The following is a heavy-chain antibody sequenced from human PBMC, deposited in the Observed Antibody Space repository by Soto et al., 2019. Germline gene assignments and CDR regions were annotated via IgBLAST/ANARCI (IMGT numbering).Heavy chain of an antibody. Sequence: QVQLVQSGAEVKKPESSVKVSCKAPGGTFSTYAISWVRQAPGQGLEWMGGIIPMFGTANYAQRFQDRVTITADESTNRVYMELSSLRSEDTAMYVCASGIQLWLRQINNGYSGWGQGTLVTVSS. V-gene: IGHV1-69*12. CDR3: ASGIQLWLRQINNGYSG. J-gene: IGHJ4*02. CDR1: GGTFSTYA. D-gene: IGHD5-18*01. CDR2: IIPMFGTA.